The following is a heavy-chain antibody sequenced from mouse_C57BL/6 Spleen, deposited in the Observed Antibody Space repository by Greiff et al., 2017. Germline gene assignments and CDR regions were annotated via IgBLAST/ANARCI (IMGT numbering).Heavy chain of an antibody. V-gene: IGHV1-54*01. D-gene: IGHD2-2*01. CDR1: GYAFTNYL. CDR2: INPGSGGT. Sequence: VQLQQSGAELVRPGTSVKVSCKASGYAFTNYLIEWVKQRPGQGLEWIGVINPGSGGTTYNEKFKAKATLTADKSSSTAYMQLSSLTSEDSAAYFCARRLRREGWYFDVWGTGTTVTVSS. J-gene: IGHJ1*03. CDR3: ARRLRREGWYFDV.